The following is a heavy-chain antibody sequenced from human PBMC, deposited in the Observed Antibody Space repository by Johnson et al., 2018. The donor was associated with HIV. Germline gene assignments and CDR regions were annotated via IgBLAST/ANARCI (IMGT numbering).Heavy chain of an antibody. CDR1: GFTFSSYG. CDR2: MRYDGSNK. CDR3: ARPTSQRHLWTDAFDI. Sequence: QVQLVESGGGVVQPGRSLRLSCAASGFTFSSYGMHWVRQAPGKGLEWVAFMRYDGSNKDYADSVKGRFTISRDNSKNTLYLQMNSLRAEDTAVYFCARPTSQRHLWTDAFDIWGQGTMVTVSS. V-gene: IGHV3-30*02. J-gene: IGHJ3*02. D-gene: IGHD5-18*01.